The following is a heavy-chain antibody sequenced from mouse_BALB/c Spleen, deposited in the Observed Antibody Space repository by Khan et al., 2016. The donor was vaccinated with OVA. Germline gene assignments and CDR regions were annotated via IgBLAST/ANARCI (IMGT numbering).Heavy chain of an antibody. CDR1: GYSITSDYA. J-gene: IGHJ4*01. Sequence: VQLVESGPGLVKPSQSLSLTCTVTGYSITSDYAWDWIRQFPGNKLEWMGYISYSGYTRYNPSLKSRIPISRDTSKNQFFLQLTSVTTEDTATDYCARKNYYGYAMDYWGQGTSVTVSS. V-gene: IGHV3-2*02. CDR2: ISYSGYT. CDR3: ARKNYYGYAMDY. D-gene: IGHD1-1*01.